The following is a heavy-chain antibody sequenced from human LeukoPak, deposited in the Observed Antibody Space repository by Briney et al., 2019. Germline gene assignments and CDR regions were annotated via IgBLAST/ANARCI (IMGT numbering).Heavy chain of an antibody. Sequence: ASVKVSCKASGYTFTSYAMHWVRQAPGQRLEWMGWINPNSGGTNYAQKFQGRVTMTRDTSISTAYMELSRLRSDDTAVYYCASGYCSGGSCYLSKSLNWFDPWGQGTLVTVSS. CDR1: GYTFTSYA. CDR3: ASGYCSGGSCYLSKSLNWFDP. J-gene: IGHJ5*02. V-gene: IGHV1-2*02. D-gene: IGHD2-15*01. CDR2: INPNSGGT.